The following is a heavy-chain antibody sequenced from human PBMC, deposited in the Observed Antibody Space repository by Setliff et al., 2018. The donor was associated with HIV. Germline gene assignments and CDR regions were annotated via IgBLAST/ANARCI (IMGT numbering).Heavy chain of an antibody. CDR2: INHGGST. CDR3: ERSGNILTDYSYYSYFMDV. Sequence: SETLSLTCTVYGGSFSNYYWSWIRQSPGEGLEWIGEINHGGSTNYNPSLKSRVTMSVDTSKNQFSLQLTSETAADTAVYYCERSGNILTDYSYYSYFMDVWDGGTTVTVSS. CDR1: GGSFSNYY. J-gene: IGHJ6*03. D-gene: IGHD3-9*01. V-gene: IGHV4-34*01.